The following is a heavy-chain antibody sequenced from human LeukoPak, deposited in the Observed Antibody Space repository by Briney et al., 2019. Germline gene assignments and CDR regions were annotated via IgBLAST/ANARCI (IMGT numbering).Heavy chain of an antibody. D-gene: IGHD5-24*01. CDR1: GGSISSYY. V-gene: IGHV4-59*08. Sequence: PSETPSLTCTVSGGSISSYYWSWIRQPPGKGLEWIGYIYYSGSTNYNPSLKSRVTISVDTSKNQFSLKLSSVTAADTAVYYCARRGRDGYYFDYWGQGTLVTVSS. J-gene: IGHJ4*02. CDR3: ARRGRDGYYFDY. CDR2: IYYSGST.